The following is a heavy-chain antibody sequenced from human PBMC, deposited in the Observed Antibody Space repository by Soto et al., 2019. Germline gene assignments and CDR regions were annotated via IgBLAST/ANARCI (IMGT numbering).Heavy chain of an antibody. CDR3: ARGPEYNSGWYYFDY. CDR1: GDSFSRFA. Sequence: VHLVQSGAEVKKPGSSVTVSCKNSGDSFSRFAVSWVRQAPGQGLEWMGGIIPLFDTPNYAQKFRGRVTITADESTGTAILELSSLTSDDTAISYCARGPEYNSGWYYFDYWGQGTLVSVSS. D-gene: IGHD6-19*01. J-gene: IGHJ4*02. V-gene: IGHV1-69*12. CDR2: IIPLFDTP.